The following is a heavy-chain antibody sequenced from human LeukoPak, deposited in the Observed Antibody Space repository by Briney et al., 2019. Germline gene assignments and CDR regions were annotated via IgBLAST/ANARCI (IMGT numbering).Heavy chain of an antibody. J-gene: IGHJ4*02. CDR2: ISSSSSYI. V-gene: IGHV3-21*01. CDR3: ARELGHSGYGPSPPGSDY. CDR1: GFTFSSYS. Sequence: GGSLRLSCAASGFTFSSYSMSWVRQAPGKGLEWVSSISSSSSYIYYADSVKGRFTISRDNAKNSLYLQMNSLRAEDTAVYYCARELGHSGYGPSPPGSDYWGQGTLVTVSS. D-gene: IGHD5-12*01.